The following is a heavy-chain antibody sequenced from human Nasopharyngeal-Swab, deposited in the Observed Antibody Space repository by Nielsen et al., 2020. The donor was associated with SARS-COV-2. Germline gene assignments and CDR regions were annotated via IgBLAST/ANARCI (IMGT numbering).Heavy chain of an antibody. CDR3: ASSTAAGTNYYYYYMDV. J-gene: IGHJ6*03. Sequence: WVRQAPGQGLEWMGRINAGNGNTKYSQKFQGRVTITRDTSASTAYMELSSLRSEDTAVYYCASSTAAGTNYYYYYMDVWGKGTTVTVSS. D-gene: IGHD6-13*01. CDR2: INAGNGNT. V-gene: IGHV1-3*01.